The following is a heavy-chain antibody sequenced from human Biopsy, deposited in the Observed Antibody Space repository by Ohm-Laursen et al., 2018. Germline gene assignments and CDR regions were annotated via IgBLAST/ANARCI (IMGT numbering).Heavy chain of an antibody. V-gene: IGHV1-69*11. CDR3: AREAIGYQLPCDD. D-gene: IGHD2-2*01. CDR2: IIPILRTT. Sequence: SVKASCRAPTGTFNSYGIIWVRQAPGQGLEWMGRIIPILRTTAYAQTFLGRVTITADSPTSTVDMELTSLTSDDTAVYFCAREAIGYQLPCDDWGQGTLVTVSS. J-gene: IGHJ4*02. CDR1: TGTFNSYG.